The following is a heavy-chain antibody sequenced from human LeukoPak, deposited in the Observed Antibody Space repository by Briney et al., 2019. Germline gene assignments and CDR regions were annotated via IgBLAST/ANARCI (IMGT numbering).Heavy chain of an antibody. J-gene: IGHJ5*02. V-gene: IGHV1-2*02. CDR2: INPNGGGT. CDR1: GYTFTDYY. CDR3: ARAPAMEGNWFDP. Sequence: GASVKVSCKASGYTFTDYYIHWVRQAPGQGLEWMGWINPNGGGTSYAQKFQGRVTMTSDTSISTAHMVLTSLRSDDTAVFHCARAPAMEGNWFDPWGQGTLVTVSS. D-gene: IGHD2-2*01.